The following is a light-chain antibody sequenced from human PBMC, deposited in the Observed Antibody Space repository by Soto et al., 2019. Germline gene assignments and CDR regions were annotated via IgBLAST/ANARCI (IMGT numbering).Light chain of an antibody. CDR2: EVI. CDR1: SSDIGSYNR. Sequence: QSVLTQPPSVSGSPGQSVTISCTGTSSDIGSYNRISWYQQPPGTAPKLIMYEVINRPSGVPDRFSGSKSGSTASLTISGLQAEDEADYYCSLYISGSTYVFGTGTKGTVL. V-gene: IGLV2-18*01. CDR3: SLYISGSTYV. J-gene: IGLJ1*01.